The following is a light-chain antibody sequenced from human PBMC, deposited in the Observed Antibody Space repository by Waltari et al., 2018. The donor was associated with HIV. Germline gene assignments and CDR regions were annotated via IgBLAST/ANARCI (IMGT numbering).Light chain of an antibody. V-gene: IGLV2-14*03. Sequence: QSALTQPASVSGSPGLSFTIACAGTSNDIGGFNYVPWYQHHPGKAPKLMIYDVTSRPSGVSNRFSGSKSGNTASLTISGLQAEDEADYYCSSYTSSSTLVVFGGGTKLTVL. CDR2: DVT. CDR3: SSYTSSSTLVV. CDR1: SNDIGGFNY. J-gene: IGLJ2*01.